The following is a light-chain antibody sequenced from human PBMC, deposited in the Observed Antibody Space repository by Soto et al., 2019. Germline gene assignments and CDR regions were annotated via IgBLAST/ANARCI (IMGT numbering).Light chain of an antibody. CDR3: LQDYTYPWT. J-gene: IGKJ1*01. CDR1: QSVDNY. CDR2: AAS. V-gene: IGKV1-39*01. Sequence: IQMTQSPSSLSASVGDTVALTCRASQSVDNYSKWYQQKPGKAPGLLIYAASTLQSGVPSRFSGSGSGTDFTLTISSLQAEDSATYFCLQDYTYPWTFGQGTKVDIK.